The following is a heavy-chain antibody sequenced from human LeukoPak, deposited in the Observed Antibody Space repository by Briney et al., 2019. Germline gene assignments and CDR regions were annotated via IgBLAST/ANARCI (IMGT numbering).Heavy chain of an antibody. D-gene: IGHD3/OR15-3a*01. J-gene: IGHJ4*02. CDR3: ATWTINYFDY. CDR2: ISGSGGST. V-gene: IGHV3-23*01. Sequence: GGSLRLSCAASGFTFSSYAMSWVRQAPGKGPEWVSAISGSGGSTYYADSVKGRFTISRDNSKNTLYLQMNSLRAEDTAVYYCATWTINYFDYWGQGTLVTVSS. CDR1: GFTFSSYA.